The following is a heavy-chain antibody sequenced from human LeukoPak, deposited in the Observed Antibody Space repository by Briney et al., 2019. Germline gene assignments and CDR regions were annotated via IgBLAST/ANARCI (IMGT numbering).Heavy chain of an antibody. Sequence: GGSLRLSCAASGFTFGSYGMHWVRQAPGEGLEWVAVIWYDGSNKYYADSVKGRFTISRDNSKNTLYLQMNSLRAEDTAVYYCARVVNPYYYYGMAVWGQGTTVTVSS. V-gene: IGHV3-33*01. J-gene: IGHJ6*02. CDR2: IWYDGSNK. D-gene: IGHD3-22*01. CDR1: GFTFGSYG. CDR3: ARVVNPYYYYGMAV.